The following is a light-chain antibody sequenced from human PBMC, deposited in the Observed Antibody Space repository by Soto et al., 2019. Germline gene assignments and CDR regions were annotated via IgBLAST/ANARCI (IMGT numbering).Light chain of an antibody. CDR1: QSLLHSNGYNY. Sequence: DIVMTQSPLSLPVTPGEPASISCRSSQSLLHSNGYNYLDWYLQKPGQSPQLLIYLTSNQSSGVPDRFSGSESGTDFTLKISRVEAEDVGVYYCMQALQTPRTFGQGTKLQIK. CDR2: LTS. V-gene: IGKV2-28*01. CDR3: MQALQTPRT. J-gene: IGKJ2*02.